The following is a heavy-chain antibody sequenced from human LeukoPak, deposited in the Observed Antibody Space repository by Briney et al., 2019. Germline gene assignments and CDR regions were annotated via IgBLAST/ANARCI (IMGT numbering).Heavy chain of an antibody. CDR2: IRYDGSNK. Sequence: PGGALRLSCAAPGFTFSSYGMHSVRQAPGKGLGWVAFIRYDGSNKYYADSVKGRFTISRDNSKSTLYLQMNSLRAEDTAVYYCAKEDGNWYYFDYWGQGTLVTVSS. CDR3: AKEDGNWYYFDY. V-gene: IGHV3-30*02. J-gene: IGHJ4*02. CDR1: GFTFSSYG. D-gene: IGHD5-24*01.